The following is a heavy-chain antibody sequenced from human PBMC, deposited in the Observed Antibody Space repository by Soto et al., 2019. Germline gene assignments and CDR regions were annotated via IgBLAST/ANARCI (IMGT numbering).Heavy chain of an antibody. CDR2: IDWDGDK. Sequence: ASGPPLVNPPQALTLPCTFSVFSLSNRGMCVTWIRQAPGKALEWLAGIDWDGDKYYSTSLKTRLTISKDTSKNQVVLTMTNVDPVDTATYYCARYSSSSRWLDPWGLGTLVTVSS. V-gene: IGHV2-70*11. J-gene: IGHJ5*02. CDR1: VFSLSNRGMC. CDR3: ARYSSSSRWLDP. D-gene: IGHD6-6*01.